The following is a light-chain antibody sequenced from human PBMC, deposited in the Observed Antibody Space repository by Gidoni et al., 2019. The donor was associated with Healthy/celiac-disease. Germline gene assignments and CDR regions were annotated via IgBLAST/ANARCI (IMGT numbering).Light chain of an antibody. V-gene: IGKV1-5*03. J-gene: IGKJ5*01. CDR2: KAS. CDR1: QSISSW. Sequence: DIQMTQSPSTPSASVGDRVTITCRASQSISSWLAWYQQKPGKAPKLLIYKASSLESGVPSRFSGSGSGTEFTLTISSLQPDDFATYYCQQYNSYSVTFGQGTQLEIK. CDR3: QQYNSYSVT.